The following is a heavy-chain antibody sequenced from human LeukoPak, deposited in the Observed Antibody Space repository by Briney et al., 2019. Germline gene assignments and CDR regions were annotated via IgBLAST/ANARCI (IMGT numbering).Heavy chain of an antibody. D-gene: IGHD6-6*01. V-gene: IGHV3-30-3*01. CDR3: ASMGYSSSSGY. Sequence: GGSLRLSCAASGFTFSSSAMSWVRQAPGKGLEWVAVISYDGSNKYYADSVKGRFTISRDNSKNTLYLQMNSLRAEDTAVYYCASMGYSSSSGYWGQGTLVTVSS. J-gene: IGHJ4*02. CDR2: ISYDGSNK. CDR1: GFTFSSSA.